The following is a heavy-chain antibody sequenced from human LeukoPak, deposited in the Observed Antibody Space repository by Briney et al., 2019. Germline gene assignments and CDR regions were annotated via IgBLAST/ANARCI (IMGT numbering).Heavy chain of an antibody. CDR3: ARDSGYDSSGYNFDY. J-gene: IGHJ4*02. V-gene: IGHV1-46*01. CDR1: GYTFTRYY. Sequence: ASVKVSCKASGYTFTRYYIHWVRQAPGQGLEWMGIINPSGGSTSYAQKFQGRVTMTRDTSTSTVYMELSSLRSEDTAVYYCARDSGYDSSGYNFDYWGQGTLVTVSS. CDR2: INPSGGST. D-gene: IGHD3-22*01.